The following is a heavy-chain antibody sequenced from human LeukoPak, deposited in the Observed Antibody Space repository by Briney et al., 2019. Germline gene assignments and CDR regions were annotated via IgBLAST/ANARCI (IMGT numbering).Heavy chain of an antibody. V-gene: IGHV3-23*01. Sequence: GGSLRLSCAASEFPFSSYAMSWVRQAPGKGLEWVSAISGSGGSTYYADSVKGRFTISRDNSKNTLYLQMNSLRAEDTAVYYCAKELPQQLTADYFDYWGQGTLVTVSS. CDR2: ISGSGGST. CDR1: EFPFSSYA. CDR3: AKELPQQLTADYFDY. J-gene: IGHJ4*02. D-gene: IGHD6-13*01.